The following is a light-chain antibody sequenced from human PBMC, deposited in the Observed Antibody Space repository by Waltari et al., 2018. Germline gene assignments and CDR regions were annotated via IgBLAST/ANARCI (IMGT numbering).Light chain of an antibody. CDR3: GAWDDSLNARV. J-gene: IGLJ3*02. Sequence: QSVLTQPSSASGTPGQRVSISCSGSRFNIESNGVNWYQQVPGTAPKLIIYSNNRRPSGVPARFSGSQTGASGSLAISGRQSDDEADYYCGAWDDSLNARVFGGGTKLTVL. V-gene: IGLV1-44*01. CDR1: RFNIESNG. CDR2: SNN.